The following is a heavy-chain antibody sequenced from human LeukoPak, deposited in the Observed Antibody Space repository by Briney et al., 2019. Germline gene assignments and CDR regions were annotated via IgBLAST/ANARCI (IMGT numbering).Heavy chain of an antibody. J-gene: IGHJ4*02. CDR3: ARDYCTNGVCSLFDY. V-gene: IGHV1-18*01. CDR2: ISAYNGNT. CDR1: GYTSTSYG. D-gene: IGHD2-8*01. Sequence: RASVKVSCKASGYTSTSYGISWVRQAPGQGLEWMGWISAYNGNTNYAQKLQGRVTMTTDTSTSTAYMELRSLRSDDTAVYYCARDYCTNGVCSLFDYWGQGTLVTVSS.